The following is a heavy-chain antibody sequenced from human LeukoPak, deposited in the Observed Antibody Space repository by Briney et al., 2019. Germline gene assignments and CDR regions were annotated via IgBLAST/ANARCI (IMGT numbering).Heavy chain of an antibody. CDR1: GFTFSSYS. CDR2: ITGGGEST. D-gene: IGHD3-10*01. V-gene: IGHV3-23*01. J-gene: IGHJ5*02. CDR3: AKDLPDSRESLTGHWFDP. Sequence: GGSLRLSCAASGFTFSSYSMNWVRQAPGKGLEWVSAITGGGESTYYADSVKGRFTISRDKSKNTLYLQINSLRADDTAVYYCAKDLPDSRESLTGHWFDPWGQGTLVTVSS.